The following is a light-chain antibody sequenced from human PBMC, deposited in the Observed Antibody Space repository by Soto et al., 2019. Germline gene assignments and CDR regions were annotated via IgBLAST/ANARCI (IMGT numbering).Light chain of an antibody. CDR1: QSVSSY. V-gene: IGKV3-11*01. CDR3: QQRRNWPST. CDR2: DAS. J-gene: IGKJ4*01. Sequence: EIVLTQSPATLSLSPGERAALSCRASQSVSSYLAWYQQKPGQAPRLLIYDASKRAPAIPARFTGSGSGTDFTLTISRLEPEDFTVYFCQQRRNWPSTFGGGTKVEI.